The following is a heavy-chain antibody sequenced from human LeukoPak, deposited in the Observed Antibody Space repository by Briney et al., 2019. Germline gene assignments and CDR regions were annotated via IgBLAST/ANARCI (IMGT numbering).Heavy chain of an antibody. V-gene: IGHV4-59*01. Sequence: NPSETLSLTCTVSGGSISSYYWSWIRQPPGKGLEWIGYIYHSGSTYYNPSLKSRVTISVDTSKNQFSLKLSSVTAADTAVYYCARVRRQWLGAGFDYWGQGTLVTVSS. CDR2: IYHSGST. CDR3: ARVRRQWLGAGFDY. D-gene: IGHD6-19*01. CDR1: GGSISSYY. J-gene: IGHJ4*02.